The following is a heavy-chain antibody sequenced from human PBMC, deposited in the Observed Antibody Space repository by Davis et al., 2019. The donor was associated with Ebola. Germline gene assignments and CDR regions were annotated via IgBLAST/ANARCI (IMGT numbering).Heavy chain of an antibody. CDR1: GGTFSSYA. V-gene: IGHV1-69*06. CDR2: IIPIFGTA. CDR3: ARDVRGITGPSEY. J-gene: IGHJ4*02. D-gene: IGHD1-1*01. Sequence: AASVKVSCKASGGTFSSYAISWVRQAPGQGLEWMGGIIPIFGTANYAQKFQGRVTITADKSTSTAYMELSSLRSEDTAVYYCARDVRGITGPSEYWGQGTLVTVSS.